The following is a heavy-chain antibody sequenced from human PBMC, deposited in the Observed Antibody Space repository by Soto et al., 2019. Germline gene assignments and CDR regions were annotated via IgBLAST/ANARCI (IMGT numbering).Heavy chain of an antibody. Sequence: ETLALTLAVSVGSISIDYGSCVRQPPGKGLEWIGYIYYSGSTNYNPSLKSRVTISVDTSKNQLSLKLTSMTAADTAVYYCARDMHAGFTHYFDPWGQGTLVTLSS. J-gene: IGHJ5*02. CDR3: ARDMHAGFTHYFDP. CDR1: VGSISIDY. CDR2: IYYSGST. V-gene: IGHV4-59*01. D-gene: IGHD1-26*01.